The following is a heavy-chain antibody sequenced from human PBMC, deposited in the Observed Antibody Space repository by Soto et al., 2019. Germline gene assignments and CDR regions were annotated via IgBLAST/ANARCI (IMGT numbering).Heavy chain of an antibody. CDR3: AGFCRSTSCYTDY. CDR1: GGSISSTNW. D-gene: IGHD2-2*02. Sequence: KTSETLSLTCAVSGGSISSTNWWSWVRQPPGKGLEWIGEIYHSGSTNYNASLKSRVTISIDKSKNQFSLNLSSVTAADTAVYYCAGFCRSTSCYTDYWGQGTLVTVSS. CDR2: IYHSGST. J-gene: IGHJ4*02. V-gene: IGHV4-4*02.